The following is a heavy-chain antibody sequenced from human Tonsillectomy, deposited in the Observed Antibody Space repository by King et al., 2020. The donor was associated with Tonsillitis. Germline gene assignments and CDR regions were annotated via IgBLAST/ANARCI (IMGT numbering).Heavy chain of an antibody. Sequence: QLQESGPGLVKPSETLSLTCTVSGDSVSSSDYSWGWIRQPPGKGLEWIGNIYYSERTYYNPSLKSRVTISVDTSKNQFSLKLNSVTAADTAVYYCARSHINSGYDHWGDYFDYWGQGTLVTVSS. CDR1: GDSVSSSDYS. CDR2: IYYSERT. CDR3: ARSHINSGYDHWGDYFDY. D-gene: IGHD5-12*01. V-gene: IGHV4-39*01. J-gene: IGHJ4*02.